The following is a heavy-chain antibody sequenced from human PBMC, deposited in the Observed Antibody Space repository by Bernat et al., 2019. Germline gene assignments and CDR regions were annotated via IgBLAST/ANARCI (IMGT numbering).Heavy chain of an antibody. V-gene: IGHV3-21*01. CDR1: GFPLSSFG. J-gene: IGHJ4*02. CDR3: ARGPLGEPPHDY. CDR2: ISGGSSYI. Sequence: EVQLVESGGGLVKPGGSLGPSCVGPGFPLSSFGLTWFRQAPGKGLEWVSSISGGSSYIYYADSMKGRFTISRDNAKNSLYLQMDSLRAEDTAVYFCARGPLGEPPHDYWGQGTLVTVSS. D-gene: IGHD3-10*01.